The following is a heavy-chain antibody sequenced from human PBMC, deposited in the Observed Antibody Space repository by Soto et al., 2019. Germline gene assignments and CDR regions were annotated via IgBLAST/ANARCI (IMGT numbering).Heavy chain of an antibody. CDR2: ISPKSGGA. CDR3: ARPPGYISDWYYFDL. Sequence: GASVKVSCKASGYSFIDYYIHWVRQAPGQGFEWMGRISPKSGGANYAQKFEGRVTMTWDTSLNTAYMELSGLISDDTAVYYCARPPGYISDWYYFDLWGQGTLVTVSS. CDR1: GYSFIDYY. V-gene: IGHV1-2*02. D-gene: IGHD3-9*01. J-gene: IGHJ4*02.